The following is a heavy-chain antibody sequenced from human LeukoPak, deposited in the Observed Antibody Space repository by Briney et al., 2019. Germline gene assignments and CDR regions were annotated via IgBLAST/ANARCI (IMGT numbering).Heavy chain of an antibody. J-gene: IGHJ4*02. CDR2: INGSGGTT. V-gene: IGHV3-23*01. CDR1: GFTFSLYS. Sequence: GGSLRLFCAASGFTFSLYSMTWVRQAPGKGLEWVSGINGSGGTTYCTDFERGRRFLSRDNSKNTLYLQVNSLRAENTAVYYGAKEYTGTFSPFPSSFDNWGQGTLVTVSS. D-gene: IGHD1-26*01. CDR3: AKEYTGTFSPFPSSFDN.